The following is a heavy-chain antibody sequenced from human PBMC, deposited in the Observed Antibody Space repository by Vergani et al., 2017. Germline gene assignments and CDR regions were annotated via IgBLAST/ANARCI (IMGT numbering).Heavy chain of an antibody. V-gene: IGHV3-21*01. CDR2: ISSSSYI. Sequence: EVQLVESGGGLVKPGGSLRLSCAASGFTFSSYSMNWVRQAPGKGLEWVSSISSSSYIYYADSVKGRFTISRDNAKNSLYLQMNSLRAEDTAVYYCARAGWLRSPLDYWGQGTLVTVSS. D-gene: IGHD5-12*01. CDR3: ARAGWLRSPLDY. J-gene: IGHJ4*02. CDR1: GFTFSSYS.